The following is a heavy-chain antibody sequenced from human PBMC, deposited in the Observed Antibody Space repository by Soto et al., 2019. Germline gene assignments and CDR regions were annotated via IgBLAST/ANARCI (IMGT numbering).Heavy chain of an antibody. CDR3: ARDRRLYCSGGSCYSTVDY. Sequence: QVQLVQSGAEVKKPGASVKVSCKASGYTFTSYAFSWVRQAPGQGLEWMGWISPYNGNTNYAQKFQGRVTMTIDTSTSTAYMELRSLRSDDTAVYYCARDRRLYCSGGSCYSTVDYWGQRTLVTVSS. CDR2: ISPYNGNT. CDR1: GYTFTSYA. J-gene: IGHJ4*02. D-gene: IGHD2-15*01. V-gene: IGHV1-18*01.